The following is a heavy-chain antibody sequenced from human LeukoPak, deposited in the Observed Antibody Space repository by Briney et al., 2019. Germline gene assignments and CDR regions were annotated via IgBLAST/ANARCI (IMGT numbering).Heavy chain of an antibody. CDR2: ISGSSGST. D-gene: IGHD6-19*01. CDR3: AKRHGYSSGWFYFDC. Sequence: PGGSLRLSCAASGFTFSTYAMSWVRQAPGKGLEWVSAISGSSGSTYYADSVKGRFTVSRDNSTNTLYLQMNSLRAEDTAVYYCAKRHGYSSGWFYFDCWGQGTLVTVSS. V-gene: IGHV3-23*01. CDR1: GFTFSTYA. J-gene: IGHJ4*02.